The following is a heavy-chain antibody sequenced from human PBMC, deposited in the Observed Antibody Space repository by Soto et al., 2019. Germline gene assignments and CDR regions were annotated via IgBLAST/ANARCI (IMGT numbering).Heavy chain of an antibody. CDR1: GGSISSSNW. V-gene: IGHV4-4*02. CDR3: ARDRRDGYKRYFEF. Sequence: KTSETLSLTCAVSGGSISSSNWWSWVRQPPGKGLEWIGEIYHSGSTNYNPSLKSRVTISVDKSKNQFSLKLSSVTAADTAVYYCARDRRDGYKRYFEFWGQGNQVTVSS. CDR2: IYHSGST. J-gene: IGHJ4*02. D-gene: IGHD5-12*01.